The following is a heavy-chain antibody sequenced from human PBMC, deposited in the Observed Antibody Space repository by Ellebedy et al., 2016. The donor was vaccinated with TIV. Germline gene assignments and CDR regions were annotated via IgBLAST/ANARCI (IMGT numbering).Heavy chain of an antibody. J-gene: IGHJ4*02. Sequence: GESLKISCAASGFTFSGYWMNWVRQAPGKGLEWVANIKQDGNEKCCVAVKGRFTISRDNTKNSLYLQMNSLRAEDTAAYYCAKDVASATYLFDYWGQGTLVTVSS. V-gene: IGHV3-7*03. CDR1: GFTFSGYW. D-gene: IGHD6-19*01. CDR2: IKQDGNEK. CDR3: AKDVASATYLFDY.